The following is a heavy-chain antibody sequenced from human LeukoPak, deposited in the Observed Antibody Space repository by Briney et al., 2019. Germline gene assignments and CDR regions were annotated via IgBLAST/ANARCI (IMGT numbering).Heavy chain of an antibody. J-gene: IGHJ6*02. CDR3: ARDLLTIDYYYYYGMDV. CDR1: DGSISSYY. D-gene: IGHD1/OR15-1a*01. V-gene: IGHV4-4*08. CDR2: IYYSGST. Sequence: PSETLSLTCTVPDGSISSYYWNWIRQPPGKGLEWIGYIYYSGSTNYNPSLKSRVTISVDTSKSQFSLKLTSVTAADTAVYYCARDLLTIDYYYYYGMDVWGQGTTVTVSS.